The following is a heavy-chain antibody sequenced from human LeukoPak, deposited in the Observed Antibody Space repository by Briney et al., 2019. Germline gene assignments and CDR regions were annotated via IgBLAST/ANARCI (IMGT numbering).Heavy chain of an antibody. CDR2: IKEDGSQT. V-gene: IGHV3-7*01. CDR3: AKSLDY. J-gene: IGHJ4*02. Sequence: GGSLRLSCVASGFTFSRSWMDWVRQAPGKGLEWVANIKEDGSQTYYVDSAKGRFTISRDNAKNSLYLQMDSLGVEDTAIYYCAKSLDYWGRGTLVTVSS. CDR1: GFTFSRSW.